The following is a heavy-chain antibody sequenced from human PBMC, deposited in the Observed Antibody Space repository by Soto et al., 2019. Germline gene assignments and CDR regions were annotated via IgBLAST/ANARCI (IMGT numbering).Heavy chain of an antibody. V-gene: IGHV4-34*01. CDR1: GGSFSGYY. Sequence: SETLSLSCAVYGGSFSGYYWSWIRQPPGKGLEWIGEINHSGSTNYNPSLKSRVTISVDTSKNQFSLKLSSVTAADTAVYYCASLFGVVTIYYYYYYGMDVWGQGTTVTVSS. J-gene: IGHJ6*02. CDR3: ASLFGVVTIYYYYYYGMDV. D-gene: IGHD3-3*01. CDR2: INHSGST.